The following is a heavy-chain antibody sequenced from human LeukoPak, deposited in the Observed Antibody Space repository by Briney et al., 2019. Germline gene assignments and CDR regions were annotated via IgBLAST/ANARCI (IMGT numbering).Heavy chain of an antibody. D-gene: IGHD3-22*01. CDR1: GYTLTSYG. Sequence: ASVKVSCKASGYTLTSYGISWVRQAPGQGLEWMGWISAYNGNTNYAQKLQGRVTMTTDTSTSTAYMELRSLRSDDTAVYYCARSPVKGDSSGYSYWGQGTLVTVSS. J-gene: IGHJ4*02. CDR3: ARSPVKGDSSGYSY. CDR2: ISAYNGNT. V-gene: IGHV1-18*01.